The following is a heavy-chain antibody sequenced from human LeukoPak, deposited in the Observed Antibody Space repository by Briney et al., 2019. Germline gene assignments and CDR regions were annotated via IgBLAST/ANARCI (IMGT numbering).Heavy chain of an antibody. D-gene: IGHD1-26*01. V-gene: IGHV3-30*01. CDR1: GFTFSNYA. J-gene: IGHJ4*02. CDR3: ARVAEGATPAFDY. CDR2: ISYDGSNK. Sequence: GGSLRLSCAASGFTFSNYAMHWVRQAPGKGLEWVAVISYDGSNKYYADSVKGRFTISRDNSKNTLYLQMNSLRAEDTAVYYCARVAEGATPAFDYWGQGTLVTVSS.